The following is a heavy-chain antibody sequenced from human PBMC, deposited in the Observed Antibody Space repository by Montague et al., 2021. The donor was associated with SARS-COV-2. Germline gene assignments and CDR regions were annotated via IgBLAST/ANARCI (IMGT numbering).Heavy chain of an antibody. Sequence: CAISGDSVWSNTAAWNWIRQSPSGGLEWLGRTNYRSKWTSDYATSVEGRISIDPDTSKNQFFLHLRSVTPEDTGVYYCVRGTGSAQAGFDAWGQGTPVTVSS. CDR1: GDSVWSNTAA. CDR2: TNYRSKWTS. D-gene: IGHD4-17*01. V-gene: IGHV6-1*01. J-gene: IGHJ4*02. CDR3: VRGTGSAQAGFDA.